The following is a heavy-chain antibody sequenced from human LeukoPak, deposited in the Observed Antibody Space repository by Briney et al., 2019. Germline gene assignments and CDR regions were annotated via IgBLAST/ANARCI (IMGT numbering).Heavy chain of an antibody. D-gene: IGHD6-13*01. Sequence: GGSLRLSCAASGFTFSSYSMHWVRQAPGKGPEWVSCISSGSSYIHYADSLKGRFTISRDSAKNALYLQMNSLRAEDTAVYYCAREGYSRTWYFDYWDQATLVTVSS. CDR1: GFTFSSYS. CDR3: AREGYSRTWYFDY. V-gene: IGHV3-21*01. J-gene: IGHJ4*02. CDR2: ISSGSSYI.